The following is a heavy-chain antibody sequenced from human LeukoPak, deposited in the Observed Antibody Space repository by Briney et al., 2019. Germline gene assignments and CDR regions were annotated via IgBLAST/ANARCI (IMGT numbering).Heavy chain of an antibody. CDR1: GFTFSSYA. Sequence: GGSLRLSCAASGFTFSSYAMSWVRQAPGKGLEWVSAISGSGGSTYYADSVKGRFTISRDNARNSLYLQMNSLRAEDTAVYYCARGSRFGVVGRDAFDIWGQGTMVTVSS. CDR3: ARGSRFGVVGRDAFDI. V-gene: IGHV3-23*01. CDR2: ISGSGGST. D-gene: IGHD3-3*01. J-gene: IGHJ3*02.